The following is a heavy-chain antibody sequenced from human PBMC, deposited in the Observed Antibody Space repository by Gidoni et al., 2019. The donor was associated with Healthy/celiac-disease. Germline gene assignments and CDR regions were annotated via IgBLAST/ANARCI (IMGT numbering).Heavy chain of an antibody. V-gene: IGHV1-2*02. CDR2: INPNSGGT. Sequence: QVQLVQSGAEVKKPGASVKVSCKASVYPFTGYSMHWVRQAPGHGLEWMGWINPNSGGTNYAQKFQGRVTMTRDTYISTAYMELSRLRSDDTAVYYCASGGTTLTGDRSNPAYYYYYGMDVWGQGTTVTVSS. CDR3: ASGGTTLTGDRSNPAYYYYYGMDV. D-gene: IGHD7-27*01. J-gene: IGHJ6*02. CDR1: VYPFTGYS.